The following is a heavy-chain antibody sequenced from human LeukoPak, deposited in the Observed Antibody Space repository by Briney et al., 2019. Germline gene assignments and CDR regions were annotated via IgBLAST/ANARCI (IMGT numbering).Heavy chain of an antibody. CDR3: ARDSSTLGMDV. CDR2: ISYDGSNK. V-gene: IGHV3-30-3*01. J-gene: IGHJ6*02. Sequence: GRSLRLSCAASGFTFSSYAMHWVRQAPGKGLEWVAVISYDGSNKYYADSVKGLFTISRDNSKNTLYLQMNSLRAEDTAVYYCARDSSTLGMDVWGQGTTVTVSS. CDR1: GFTFSSYA.